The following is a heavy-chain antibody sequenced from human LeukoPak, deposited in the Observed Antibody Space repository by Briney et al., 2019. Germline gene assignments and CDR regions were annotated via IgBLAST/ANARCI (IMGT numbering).Heavy chain of an antibody. D-gene: IGHD3-10*01. CDR1: GGSFSSYY. V-gene: IGHV4-34*01. CDR3: ARVTRFTQFGELWFDS. J-gene: IGHJ5*01. Sequence: SETLSLTCAVYGGSFSSYYWSWIGQSPGKGLEWIGEITHSRSTNYNPSLKSRVTISLDTSKSQFSLKLTSVTAADTAVYYCARVTRFTQFGELWFDSWGQGTLLTVSS. CDR2: ITHSRST.